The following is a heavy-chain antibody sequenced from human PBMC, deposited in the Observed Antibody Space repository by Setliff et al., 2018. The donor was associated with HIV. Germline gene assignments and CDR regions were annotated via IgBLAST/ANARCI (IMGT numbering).Heavy chain of an antibody. CDR3: AKSLLVAGNDY. CDR2: ISSGGEIM. V-gene: IGHV3-23*01. CDR1: GFTFSSYS. J-gene: IGHJ4*02. Sequence: GGSLRLSCAASGFTFSSYSMNWVRQAPGKGLEWVSAISSGGEIMFYADSVKVRFTISRDNSKNTLYLQMISLRADDTAVYYCAKSLLVAGNDYWGQGTLVTVSS. D-gene: IGHD2-8*02.